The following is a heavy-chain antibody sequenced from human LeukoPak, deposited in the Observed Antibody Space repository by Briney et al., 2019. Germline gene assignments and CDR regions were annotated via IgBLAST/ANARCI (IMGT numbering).Heavy chain of an antibody. CDR2: INPSGGST. CDR3: AREFGYCSGGSCGKN. J-gene: IGHJ4*02. V-gene: IGHV1-46*01. CDR1: GYTFTSYY. D-gene: IGHD2-15*01. Sequence: ASVKVSCKASGYTFTSYYVHWVRQAPGQGLEWMGIINPSGGSTSYAQKFQGRVTMTRDTSTSTVYMELSSLRSEDTAVYYCAREFGYCSGGSCGKNWGQGTLVTVSS.